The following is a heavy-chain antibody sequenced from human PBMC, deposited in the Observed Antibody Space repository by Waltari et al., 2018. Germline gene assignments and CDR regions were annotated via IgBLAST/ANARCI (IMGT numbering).Heavy chain of an antibody. Sequence: EVQLVESGGVVVQPGGSLRLSCAASVFTFDDYAMHLVRQAPGKGLEWVSLISWDGGSTYYADSVKGRFTISRDNSKNSLYLQMNSLRAEDTALYYCGVHCSSTSCLVDYWGQGTLVTVSS. CDR3: GVHCSSTSCLVDY. V-gene: IGHV3-43D*04. CDR1: VFTFDDYA. CDR2: ISWDGGST. D-gene: IGHD2-2*01. J-gene: IGHJ4*02.